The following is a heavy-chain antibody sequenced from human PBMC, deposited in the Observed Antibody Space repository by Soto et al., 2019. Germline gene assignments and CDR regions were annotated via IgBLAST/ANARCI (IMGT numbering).Heavy chain of an antibody. J-gene: IGHJ3*02. D-gene: IGHD3-16*02. V-gene: IGHV1-2*04. CDR3: VRARVWGRYQDAFDI. CDR2: INPNSGGT. CDR1: GYTFTGYY. Sequence: ASVKVSCKASGYTFTGYYMHWVRQAPGQGLEWMGWINPNSGGTNYAQKFQGWVTMTRDTSISTAYMELSRLRSDDTAVYYCVRARVWGRYQDAFDIWGQGTMVTVSS.